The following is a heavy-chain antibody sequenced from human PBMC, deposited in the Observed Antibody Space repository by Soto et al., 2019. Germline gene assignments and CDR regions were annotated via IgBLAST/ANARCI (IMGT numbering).Heavy chain of an antibody. CDR3: ARGEYYDFWSGYFPLDY. V-gene: IGHV3-74*01. CDR2: ISSDGSST. D-gene: IGHD3-3*01. J-gene: IGHJ4*02. CDR1: GFTFSSYW. Sequence: EVQLVESGGGLVQPGGSLRLSCAASGFTFSSYWMHWVRQAPGKGLVWVSCISSDGSSTDYADSVKGRFTISRDNAKNTLYLQMNSLRAEDTALYYCARGEYYDFWSGYFPLDYWGQGALVTVSS.